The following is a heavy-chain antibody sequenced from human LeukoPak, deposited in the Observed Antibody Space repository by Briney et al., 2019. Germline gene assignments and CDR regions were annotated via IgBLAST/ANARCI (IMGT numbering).Heavy chain of an antibody. CDR3: ATYVDTVRYDAFDV. Sequence: GGSLRLSCVASGFAFRNYWMYWVRQGPGKGLVWLSRINPDGSTTTYADSVKGRFTISRDNARNTLFLQMNSLRTEDAAVYYCATYVDTVRYDAFDVWGQGTMVTVSS. D-gene: IGHD5-18*01. CDR1: GFAFRNYW. J-gene: IGHJ3*01. V-gene: IGHV3-74*01. CDR2: INPDGSTT.